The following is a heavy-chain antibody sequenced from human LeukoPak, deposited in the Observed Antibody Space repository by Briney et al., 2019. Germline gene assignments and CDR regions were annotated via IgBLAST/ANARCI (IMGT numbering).Heavy chain of an antibody. CDR3: ATLQLLDY. CDR2: ISYDGSNK. CDR1: GFTFSSYS. Sequence: GRSLRLSCAASGFTFSSYSIHWVRQAPGKGLEWVAVISYDGSNKYYADSVKGRFTISRDNSKNTLYLEMNSLRTEDTAVYYCATLQLLDYWGQGTLVTVSS. J-gene: IGHJ4*02. V-gene: IGHV3-30*03. D-gene: IGHD1-26*01.